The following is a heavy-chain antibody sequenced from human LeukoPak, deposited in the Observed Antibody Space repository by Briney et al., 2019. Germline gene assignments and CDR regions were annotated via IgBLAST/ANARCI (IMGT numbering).Heavy chain of an antibody. D-gene: IGHD3-10*02. V-gene: IGHV3-7*01. J-gene: IGHJ6*04. Sequence: GGSLRLSCAASGFTFSSYWTTWVRQAPGKGLEWVANIKQDGSEKYYVDSVKGRFTISRDNAKNSLYLQMNSLRAEDTAVYYCAELGITMIGGVWGKGTTVTISS. CDR1: GFTFSSYW. CDR2: IKQDGSEK. CDR3: AELGITMIGGV.